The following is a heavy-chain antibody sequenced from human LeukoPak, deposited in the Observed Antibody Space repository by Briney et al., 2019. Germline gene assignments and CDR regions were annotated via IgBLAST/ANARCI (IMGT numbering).Heavy chain of an antibody. CDR1: EFIFSSYW. Sequence: GGSLRLSCAASEFIFSSYWMSWVRQAPGKGLEWVANIKQDGSEKYYVDSVKARFTISRDNAKNSLFLQMNSLRAEDTAVYYCARVAAMTGTVIDYWGQGTLVTVSS. CDR3: ARVAAMTGTVIDY. J-gene: IGHJ4*02. D-gene: IGHD6-19*01. CDR2: IKQDGSEK. V-gene: IGHV3-7*01.